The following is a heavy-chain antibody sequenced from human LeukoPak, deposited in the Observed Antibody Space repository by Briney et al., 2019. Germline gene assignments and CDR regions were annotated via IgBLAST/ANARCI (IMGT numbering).Heavy chain of an antibody. CDR2: MTPNSGNT. V-gene: IGHV1-8*01. CDR1: GYTFTSYD. Sequence: ASVKVSCKASGYTFTSYDINCVRHATGQGLGWMGWMTPNSGNTGYTQNVQSRVTMTRNTSISTAYMELSRLRSEDTAVYYCARGYGKYYDFWSGYYSGYYFDYWGQGTLVTVSS. D-gene: IGHD3-3*01. J-gene: IGHJ4*02. CDR3: ARGYGKYYDFWSGYYSGYYFDY.